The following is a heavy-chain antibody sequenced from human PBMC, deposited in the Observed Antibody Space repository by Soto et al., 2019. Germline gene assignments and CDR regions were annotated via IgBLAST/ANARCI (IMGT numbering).Heavy chain of an antibody. CDR1: GGSFSGYY. Sequence: SETLSLTCAVYGGSFSGYYWSWIRQPPGKGLEWIGEINHSGSTNYNPSLKSRVTISVDTSKNQFSLKLSSVTAADTAVYYCASRYYYDSSGFRGLNYWGQGTLVTVSS. CDR2: INHSGST. CDR3: ASRYYYDSSGFRGLNY. J-gene: IGHJ4*02. D-gene: IGHD3-22*01. V-gene: IGHV4-34*01.